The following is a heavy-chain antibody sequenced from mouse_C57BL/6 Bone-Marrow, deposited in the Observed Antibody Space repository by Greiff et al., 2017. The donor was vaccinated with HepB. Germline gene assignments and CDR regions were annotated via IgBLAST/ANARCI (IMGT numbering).Heavy chain of an antibody. Sequence: VQLQQSGPELVKPGASVKISCKASGYTFTDYYMNWVKQSHGKSLEWIGDINPNNGGTSYNQKFKGKATLTVDKSSSTAYMELRSLTSEDSAVYYCARNPLITTVVAPYAMDYWGQGTSVTVSS. D-gene: IGHD1-1*01. J-gene: IGHJ4*01. CDR2: INPNNGGT. CDR1: GYTFTDYY. V-gene: IGHV1-26*01. CDR3: ARNPLITTVVAPYAMDY.